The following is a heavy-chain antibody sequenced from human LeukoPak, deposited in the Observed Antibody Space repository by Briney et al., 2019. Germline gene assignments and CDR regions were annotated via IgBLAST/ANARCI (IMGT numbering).Heavy chain of an antibody. CDR1: GGSITSGDYY. CDR3: ARHVPTYYYDSSGYYYADAFDI. J-gene: IGHJ3*02. CDR2: IYYSGST. Sequence: SQTLSLTCTVSGGSITSGDYYWSWIRQPPGKGLEWIGYIYYSGSTNYNPSLKSRVTISVDTSKNQFSLKLSSVTAADTAVYYCARHVPTYYYDSSGYYYADAFDIWGQGTMVTVSS. V-gene: IGHV4-30-4*01. D-gene: IGHD3-22*01.